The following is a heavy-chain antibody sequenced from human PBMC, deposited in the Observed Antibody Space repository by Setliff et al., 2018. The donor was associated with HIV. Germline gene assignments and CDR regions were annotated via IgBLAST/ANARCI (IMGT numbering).Heavy chain of an antibody. V-gene: IGHV1-46*01. J-gene: IGHJ4*02. CDR2: VNPSDGST. CDR1: GYTFTNYF. Sequence: WASVKVSCKASGYTFTNYFIHWVRQAPGQGLEWMEIVNPSDGSTSNSQKFQGRVTMTRDTSTSTVYMEVNSLRSEDTAVYFCARTSSALTTRGEYYFDYWGQGTLVTVS. D-gene: IGHD4-4*01. CDR3: ARTSSALTTRGEYYFDY.